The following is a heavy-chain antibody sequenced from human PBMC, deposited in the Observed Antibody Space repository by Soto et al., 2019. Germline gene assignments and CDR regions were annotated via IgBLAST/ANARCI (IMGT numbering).Heavy chain of an antibody. J-gene: IGHJ3*02. CDR1: GFTFSSYA. CDR2: ISGSGGST. D-gene: IGHD2-2*02. V-gene: IGHV3-23*01. Sequence: GGSLRLSCAASGFTFSSYAMSWVRQAPGKGLEWVSAISGSGGSTYGADSVKGRFTISRDNSKNTLYLQMNSLRAEDTAVYYCAKDRGDIVVVPAAISAFDIWGQGTMVTVSS. CDR3: AKDRGDIVVVPAAISAFDI.